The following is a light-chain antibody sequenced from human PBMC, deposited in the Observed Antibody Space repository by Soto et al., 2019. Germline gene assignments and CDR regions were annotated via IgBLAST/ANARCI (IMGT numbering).Light chain of an antibody. CDR1: SSDFGSYNL. Sequence: QSVLTQPASVAGSPGQAITISCTGTSSDFGSYNLVSWYQQHPGKATKLMIYEGSKRPSGVSNRFSGSKSGNTASLTLSGLQAEDEADYYCCSYAGSSTFARVLGGGTKRTV. J-gene: IGLJ2*01. CDR3: CSYAGSSTFARV. V-gene: IGLV2-23*03. CDR2: EGS.